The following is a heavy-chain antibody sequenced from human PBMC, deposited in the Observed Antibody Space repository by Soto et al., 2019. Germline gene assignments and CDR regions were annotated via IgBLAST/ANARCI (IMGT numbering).Heavy chain of an antibody. V-gene: IGHV4-59*01. CDR1: GGSISNYY. D-gene: IGHD1-26*01. CDR2: MYYSGST. CDR3: ARGGGSYYDYGMDV. Sequence: PSETLSLTCTVSGGSISNYYWSWIRQPPGKGLEWIGYMYYSGSTNYNPSLKSRVTISVETSKNQFSLKLSSVTAVDTAVYYCARGGGSYYDYGMDVWGQGTTVTVSS. J-gene: IGHJ6*02.